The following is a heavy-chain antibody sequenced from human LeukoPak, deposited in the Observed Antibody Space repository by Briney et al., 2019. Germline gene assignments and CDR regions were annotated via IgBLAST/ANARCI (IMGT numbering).Heavy chain of an antibody. D-gene: IGHD2-2*01. CDR3: ARLGHCSSTSCYPYYYYMDV. V-gene: IGHV5-51*01. CDR2: IYPGDSDT. CDR1: VCRFTSYW. J-gene: IGHJ6*03. Sequence: GEALKISFKGAVCRFTSYWIGWVRPMPGKGVEGMGIIYPGDSDTRYSPSFQGQVTISADKSISTAYLQWSSLKASDTAMYYCARLGHCSSTSCYPYYYYMDVWGKGTTVTVSS.